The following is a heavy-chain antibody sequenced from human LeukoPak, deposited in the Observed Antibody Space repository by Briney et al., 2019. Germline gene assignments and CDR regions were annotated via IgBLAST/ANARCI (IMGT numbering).Heavy chain of an antibody. CDR1: GGSITAFY. V-gene: IGHV4-59*08. D-gene: IGHD2/OR15-2a*01. CDR2: FHYTGST. CDR3: ATQAGGSNIGCLDY. J-gene: IGHJ4*02. Sequence: SETLSLTCTVSGGSITAFYWSWIRQPPGKGLEWIGYFHYTGSTNYNPSLKSRVTMSVDTSNNQLSLTLSSVTAADTAVYYCATQAGGSNIGCLDYWGQGTLVTVPS.